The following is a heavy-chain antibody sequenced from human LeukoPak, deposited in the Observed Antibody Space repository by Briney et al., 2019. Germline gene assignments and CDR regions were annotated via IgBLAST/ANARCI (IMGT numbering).Heavy chain of an antibody. Sequence: SVKVSCXASGGTFSSYTISWVRQAPGQGLEWMGRIIPILGIANYAQKFQGRVTITADKSTSTAYMELSSLRSEDTAVYYCARAPLYCSSTSCYQGSNWFDPWGQGTLVTVSS. V-gene: IGHV1-69*02. CDR3: ARAPLYCSSTSCYQGSNWFDP. CDR1: GGTFSSYT. D-gene: IGHD2-2*01. CDR2: IIPILGIA. J-gene: IGHJ5*02.